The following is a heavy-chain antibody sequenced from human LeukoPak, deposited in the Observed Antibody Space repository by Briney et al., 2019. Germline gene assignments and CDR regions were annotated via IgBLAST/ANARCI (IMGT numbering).Heavy chain of an antibody. CDR1: GFTFSRHG. CDR3: AKDRSYGAFEI. V-gene: IGHV3-23*01. Sequence: PGGTLRLSCVASGFTFSRHGMNWVRQAPGKGLEWVSGISGSGGRTYYADSVKGRFTISRDNSKNTVYLQMNSLRAEDTAVYYCAKDRSYGAFEIWGQGTMVTVSS. J-gene: IGHJ3*02. CDR2: ISGSGGRT. D-gene: IGHD3-10*01.